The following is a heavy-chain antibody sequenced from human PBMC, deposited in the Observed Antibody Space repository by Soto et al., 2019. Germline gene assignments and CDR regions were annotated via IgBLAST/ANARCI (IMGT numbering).Heavy chain of an antibody. CDR3: ARLYVDTAMVTELGAFDI. CDR1: GYSFTSYW. V-gene: IGHV5-51*01. CDR2: IYPGDSDT. J-gene: IGHJ3*02. D-gene: IGHD5-18*01. Sequence: GESLKISCKGSGYSFTSYWIGWVRQMPGKGLEWMGIIYPGDSDTRYSPSFQGQVTISADKSISTAYLQWSSLKASDTAMYYCARLYVDTAMVTELGAFDIWGQGTMVTVSS.